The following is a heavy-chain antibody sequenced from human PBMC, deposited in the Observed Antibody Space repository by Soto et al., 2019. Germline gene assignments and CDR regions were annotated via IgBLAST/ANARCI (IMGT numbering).Heavy chain of an antibody. CDR3: AREHYYDSSGYYDTYDY. J-gene: IGHJ4*02. Sequence: GGSLRLSCAASGFTFSDYYMSWIRQAPGKGLEWVSYISSSSSYTNYADSVKGRFTISRDNAKNSLYLQMNSLRAEDTAVYYCAREHYYDSSGYYDTYDYWGQGTLVTVSS. V-gene: IGHV3-11*06. CDR2: ISSSSSYT. CDR1: GFTFSDYY. D-gene: IGHD3-22*01.